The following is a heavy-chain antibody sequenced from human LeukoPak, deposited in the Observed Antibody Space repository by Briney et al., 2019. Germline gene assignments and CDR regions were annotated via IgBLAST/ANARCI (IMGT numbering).Heavy chain of an antibody. J-gene: IGHJ4*02. D-gene: IGHD3-22*01. CDR2: IWYDGSDE. V-gene: IGHV3-33*01. Sequence: PGGSLRLSCAASGFTFSSHGMHWVRQAPGKGLEWVSIIWYDGSDEYYADSVKGRFTISVDNSKNTLYLQMNSLRAEDTAVYYCARDGGYHSSGPFDYWGQGTLVTVSS. CDR1: GFTFSSHG. CDR3: ARDGGYHSSGPFDY.